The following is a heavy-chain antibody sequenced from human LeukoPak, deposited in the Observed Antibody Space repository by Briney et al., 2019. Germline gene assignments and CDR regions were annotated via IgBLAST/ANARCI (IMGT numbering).Heavy chain of an antibody. Sequence: GGSLRLSCAASGFTFSSYAMSWVRQAPGKGLEWVSAISGSGGSTYYADSVKGRFTISRDNSKNTLYLQMNSLRAEDMAVYYCAKAGSSGYLSYFDYWGQGTLVTVSS. D-gene: IGHD3-22*01. CDR2: ISGSGGST. J-gene: IGHJ4*02. V-gene: IGHV3-23*01. CDR1: GFTFSSYA. CDR3: AKAGSSGYLSYFDY.